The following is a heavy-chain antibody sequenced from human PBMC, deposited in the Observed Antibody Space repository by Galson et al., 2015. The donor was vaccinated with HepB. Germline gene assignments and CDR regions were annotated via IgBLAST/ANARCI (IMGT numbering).Heavy chain of an antibody. CDR1: GGTFSSYI. V-gene: IGHV1-69*02. CDR3: ARAPLHLTLAAAGSFFDY. J-gene: IGHJ4*02. Sequence: SVKVSCKASGGTFSSYIISWVRQAPGQGLEWMGRIIPILGIANYAQKFQGRVTITADKSTSTAYMELRSLRSEDTAMYYCARAPLHLTLAAAGSFFDYWGQGTLVTVSS. CDR2: IIPILGIA. D-gene: IGHD6-13*01.